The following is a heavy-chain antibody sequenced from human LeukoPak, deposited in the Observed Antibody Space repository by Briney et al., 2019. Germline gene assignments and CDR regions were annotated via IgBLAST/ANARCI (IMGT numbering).Heavy chain of an antibody. D-gene: IGHD3-22*01. CDR1: GGSISSSNW. CDR2: IYHSGST. V-gene: IGHV4-4*02. J-gene: IGHJ6*02. CDR3: ARGPYYYDSSGYYIPYYGMDV. Sequence: PSGTLSLTCAVSGGSISSSNWWSWVRQPPGKGLEWIGEIYHSGSTIYNPSLKSRVTISVDKSKNQFSLKLSSVTAADTAVYYCARGPYYYDSSGYYIPYYGMDVWGQGTTVTVSS.